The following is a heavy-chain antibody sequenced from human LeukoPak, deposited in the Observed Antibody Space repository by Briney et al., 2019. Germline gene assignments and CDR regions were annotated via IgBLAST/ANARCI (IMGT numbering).Heavy chain of an antibody. D-gene: IGHD3-16*01. V-gene: IGHV3-30*04. J-gene: IGHJ4*02. Sequence: GGSLRLSCGASGFTFSSYAMHWVRQAPGKGLEWVAVISYDGSNKYYADSVKGRFTISRDNSKNTLYLQMNSLRAEDTAVYYCARDNGGFDYWGQGTLVTVSS. CDR2: ISYDGSNK. CDR3: ARDNGGFDY. CDR1: GFTFSSYA.